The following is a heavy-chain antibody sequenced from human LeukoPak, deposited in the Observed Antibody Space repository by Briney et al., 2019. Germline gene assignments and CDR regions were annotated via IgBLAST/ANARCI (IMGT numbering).Heavy chain of an antibody. CDR2: IYPGDSDT. Sequence: GESLKISCKGSGYSFTSYWIGWVSQMPGKGLEWMGIIYPGDSDTRYSPSFQGQVTISADKSISTAYLQWSSLKASDTAMYYCARFVLPAATMGEENWFDPWGQGTLVTVSS. CDR1: GYSFTSYW. D-gene: IGHD2-2*01. J-gene: IGHJ5*02. V-gene: IGHV5-51*01. CDR3: ARFVLPAATMGEENWFDP.